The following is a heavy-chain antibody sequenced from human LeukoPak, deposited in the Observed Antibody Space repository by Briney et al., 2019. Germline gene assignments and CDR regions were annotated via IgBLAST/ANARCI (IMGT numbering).Heavy chain of an antibody. Sequence: SQTLSLTCTVSGGSISSGSYYWSWTRQPAGKGLEWIGCIYTSGSTNYNPSLKSRVTISVDTSKNQFSLKLSSVTAADTAVYYCARGLGATAYYYYYYMDVWGKGTTVTISS. V-gene: IGHV4-61*02. CDR1: GGSISSGSYY. CDR3: ARGLGATAYYYYYYMDV. J-gene: IGHJ6*03. D-gene: IGHD1-26*01. CDR2: IYTSGST.